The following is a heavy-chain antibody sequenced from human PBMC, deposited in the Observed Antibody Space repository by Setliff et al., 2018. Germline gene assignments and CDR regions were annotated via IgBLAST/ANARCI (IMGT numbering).Heavy chain of an antibody. J-gene: IGHJ4*02. CDR2: IYHSGQT. V-gene: IGHV4-38-2*01. Sequence: SETLSLTCAVSGYSMSSGYYWGWFRQSPGKGLEWIGSIYHSGQTFYNPSLKSRATLSVDTSKNQFSLRLTSVPAADTAVYYCARGGLAAAATHWGQGTPVTVSS. CDR1: GYSMSSGYY. D-gene: IGHD6-13*01. CDR3: ARGGLAAAATH.